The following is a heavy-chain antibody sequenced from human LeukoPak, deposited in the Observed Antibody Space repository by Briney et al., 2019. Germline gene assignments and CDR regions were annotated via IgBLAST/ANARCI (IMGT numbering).Heavy chain of an antibody. CDR3: TRGEYYDSSGYHEDYFDY. D-gene: IGHD3-22*01. CDR1: GFTFRGSA. J-gene: IGHJ4*02. Sequence: PGGSLRLSXAASGFTFRGSAMHWVRQASGKGLEWVGRIRSKANSYATAYAASVKGRFTISRDDSKNTAYLQMNSLKTEDTAVYYCTRGEYYDSSGYHEDYFDYWGQGTLVTVSS. V-gene: IGHV3-73*01. CDR2: IRSKANSYAT.